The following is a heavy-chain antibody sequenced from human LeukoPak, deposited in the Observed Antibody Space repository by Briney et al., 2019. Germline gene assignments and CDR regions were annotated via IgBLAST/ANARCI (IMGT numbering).Heavy chain of an antibody. V-gene: IGHV1-8*01. J-gene: IGHJ6*02. Sequence: ASVKVSCKASGYTFTSYDINWVRQATGQGLEWMGWMNPNSGNTGYAQKFQGRVTMTRNTSISTAYMELSSLRSEDTAVYYCARGRIGNYYYHGMDVWGQGTTVTVSS. CDR3: ARGRIGNYYYHGMDV. CDR1: GYTFTSYD. D-gene: IGHD1-14*01. CDR2: MNPNSGNT.